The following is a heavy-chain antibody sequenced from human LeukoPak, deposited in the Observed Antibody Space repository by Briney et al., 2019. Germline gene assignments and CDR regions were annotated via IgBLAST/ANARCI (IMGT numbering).Heavy chain of an antibody. Sequence: PSETLSLTCTVSGGSISPYYWSWIRQPPGKGLKWIGYIYYSGSTNYNPSLKSRVTISVDTSKNQFSMKVSSVTAADTAVYYCARGGNWNYENWGQGTLVTVSS. J-gene: IGHJ4*02. V-gene: IGHV4-59*01. D-gene: IGHD1-7*01. CDR3: ARGGNWNYEN. CDR2: IYYSGST. CDR1: GGSISPYY.